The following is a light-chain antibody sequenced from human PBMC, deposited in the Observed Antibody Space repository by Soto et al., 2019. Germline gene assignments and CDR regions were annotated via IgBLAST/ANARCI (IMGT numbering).Light chain of an antibody. CDR2: GAS. Sequence: EMVMTQSPATLSVSPGERVTLSCRASQSVSSSYLAWYQQKPGQAPRLLIYGASSRATGIPDRFSGSGSGTDFTLTISRLEPEDFAVYYCQQYGSSPWTFGQGTKVEIK. V-gene: IGKV3-20*01. CDR3: QQYGSSPWT. J-gene: IGKJ1*01. CDR1: QSVSSSY.